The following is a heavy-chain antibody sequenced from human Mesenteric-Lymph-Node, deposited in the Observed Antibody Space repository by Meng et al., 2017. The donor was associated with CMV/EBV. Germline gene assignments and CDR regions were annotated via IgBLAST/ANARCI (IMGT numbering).Heavy chain of an antibody. J-gene: IGHJ1*01. CDR3: ARDLGGSYQH. D-gene: IGHD3-10*01. CDR1: GGSFSGYY. CDR2: INHSGST. Sequence: GSLRLSCAVYGGSFSGYYWSWIRQPPGKGLEWIGEINHSGSTNYNPSLKSRVTISVDTSKNQFSLKLSSVTAADTAVYYCARDLGGSYQHWGQGTLVTVSS. V-gene: IGHV4-34*01.